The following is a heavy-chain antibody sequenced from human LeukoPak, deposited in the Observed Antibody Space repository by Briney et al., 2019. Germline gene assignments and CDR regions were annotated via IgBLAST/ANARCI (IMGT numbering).Heavy chain of an antibody. J-gene: IGHJ3*02. V-gene: IGHV4-59*12. D-gene: IGHD3-10*01. Sequence: SETLSLTCTVSGGSISSYYWSWIRQPPGKGLEWSGSIYHSGSTYYNPSLNSRVTISLDTSSNQFSLKLNSVTAAETAVYYCAKSNGYGLVDIWGQGTMVTVSS. CDR3: AKSNGYGLVDI. CDR1: GGSISSYY. CDR2: IYHSGST.